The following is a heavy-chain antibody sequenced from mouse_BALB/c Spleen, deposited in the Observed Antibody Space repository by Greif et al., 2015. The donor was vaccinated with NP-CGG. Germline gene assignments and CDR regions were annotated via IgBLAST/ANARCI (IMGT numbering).Heavy chain of an antibody. Sequence: EVQVVESGAELVRSGASVKLSCTASGFNIKDYYMHWVKQRPEQGLEWIGWIDPENGDTEYAPKFQGKATMTADTSSNTAYLHLSSLTSEDTAVYYCNAVTTGYAMDYWGQGTSVTVSS. V-gene: IGHV14-4*02. CDR3: NAVTTGYAMDY. CDR1: GFNIKDYY. J-gene: IGHJ4*01. D-gene: IGHD2-2*01. CDR2: IDPENGDT.